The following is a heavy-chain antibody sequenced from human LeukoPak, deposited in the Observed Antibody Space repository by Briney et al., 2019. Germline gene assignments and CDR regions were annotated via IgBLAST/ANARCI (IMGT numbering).Heavy chain of an antibody. Sequence: PGGSLRLSCAASGFTFSSYSMNWVRQAPGKGLEWVSYISSSSSTIYYADSVKGRFTISRDNAKNSLYLQMNSLRAEDTAVYYCARVGGIAVAGPDYWGQGTLVTVSS. J-gene: IGHJ4*02. CDR3: ARVGGIAVAGPDY. D-gene: IGHD6-19*01. V-gene: IGHV3-48*04. CDR2: ISSSSSTI. CDR1: GFTFSSYS.